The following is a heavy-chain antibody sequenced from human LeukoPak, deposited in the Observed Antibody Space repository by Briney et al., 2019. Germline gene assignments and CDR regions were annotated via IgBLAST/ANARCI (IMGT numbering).Heavy chain of an antibody. J-gene: IGHJ6*02. Sequence: PGGSLRLSCAASGLTFSGYWMSWVRQAPGKGLERVANIKQAGSEKYYVDSVKGRFTISRDNAKNLLYLQMNSLRAEDTAVYYCARVAEYNYGRRDGYNFLSGYYCGMDVWGQGTTVTVSS. D-gene: IGHD5-24*01. V-gene: IGHV3-7*01. CDR3: ARVAEYNYGRRDGYNFLSGYYCGMDV. CDR1: GLTFSGYW. CDR2: IKQAGSEK.